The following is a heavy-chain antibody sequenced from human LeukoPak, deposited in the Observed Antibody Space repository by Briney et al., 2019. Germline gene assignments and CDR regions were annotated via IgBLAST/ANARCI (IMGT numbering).Heavy chain of an antibody. D-gene: IGHD3-22*01. CDR2: INPSGGST. CDR3: ARDVFSSGYYVGRYYFDY. CDR1: GYTFTTYY. Sequence: ASVKVSCKASGYTFTTYYMHWVRQAPGQGLEWMAIINPSGGSTSYAQKFQGRVTMTRDTSTSTVYVELSSLRSEDTAVYYCARDVFSSGYYVGRYYFDYWGQGTLVTVSS. J-gene: IGHJ4*02. V-gene: IGHV1-46*01.